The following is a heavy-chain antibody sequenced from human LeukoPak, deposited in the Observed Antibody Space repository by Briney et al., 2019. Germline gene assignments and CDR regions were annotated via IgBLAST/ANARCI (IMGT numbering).Heavy chain of an antibody. Sequence: ASVKVSCKASGYTFSGYYIHWVRQAPGQGLEWMGWINPKSGGTNYAQKFQGRVTMTEDTSTDTAYMELSSLRSEDTAVYYCATDLIAAAGSFDYWGQGTLVTVSS. CDR3: ATDLIAAAGSFDY. J-gene: IGHJ4*02. CDR2: INPKSGGT. CDR1: GYTFSGYY. V-gene: IGHV1-2*02. D-gene: IGHD6-13*01.